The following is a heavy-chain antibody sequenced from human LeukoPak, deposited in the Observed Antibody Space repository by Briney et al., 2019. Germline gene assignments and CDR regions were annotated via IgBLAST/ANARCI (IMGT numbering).Heavy chain of an antibody. CDR2: INRDESEI. Sequence: GGSLRLSCATSGFSFSNYWMSWVRQAPGKGLEWVANINRDESEIHYLDSVKGRFTISRDNAKSSLYLQVNSLRTEDTAVYYCARVGEDCTGTRCQRQFDYWGQGTLVTVSS. V-gene: IGHV3-7*01. J-gene: IGHJ4*02. D-gene: IGHD2-2*01. CDR3: ARVGEDCTGTRCQRQFDY. CDR1: GFSFSNYW.